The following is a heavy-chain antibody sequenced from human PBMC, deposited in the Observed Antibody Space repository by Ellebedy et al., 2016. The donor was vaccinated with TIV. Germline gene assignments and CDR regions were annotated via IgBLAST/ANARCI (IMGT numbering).Heavy chain of an antibody. D-gene: IGHD3-10*01. CDR3: ARETFNDVDLKLWGIFDI. CDR1: ELTVSSNY. Sequence: GGSLRLSCAASELTVSSNYMSWVRQAPGKGLEWVSVIGIDSTTYYADSVKRRFTISRDKSKNTLYIEMNSLRAEDTAVYYCARETFNDVDLKLWGIFDIWGQGTVVAVSS. V-gene: IGHV3-66*01. J-gene: IGHJ3*02. CDR2: IGIDSTT.